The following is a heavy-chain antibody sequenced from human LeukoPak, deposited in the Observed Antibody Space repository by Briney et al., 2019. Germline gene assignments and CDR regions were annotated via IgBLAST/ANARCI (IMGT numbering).Heavy chain of an antibody. CDR3: ARDPVEWELLLDY. CDR1: GFTFSSYW. CDR2: MNIDGSEK. Sequence: GGSLRLSCAASGFTFSSYWMGWVRQAPGKRLEWVANMNIDGSEKYYADSAKGRFTISRDNARNSVYMQMNSLRVEDTAVYYCARDPVEWELLLDYWGQGTLVTVSS. D-gene: IGHD1-26*01. J-gene: IGHJ4*02. V-gene: IGHV3-7*01.